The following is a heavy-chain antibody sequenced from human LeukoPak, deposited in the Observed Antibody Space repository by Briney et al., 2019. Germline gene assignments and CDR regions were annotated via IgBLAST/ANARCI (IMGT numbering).Heavy chain of an antibody. Sequence: GGSLRLSCAASGFTFSNYAMNWVRQVPGKGLEWVSAITGSGGNTFYPDSVKGRFTISRDNSKNTLDLQMNSLRAEDTAVYYCARQWREARCTSRVCFGFWLDPWGQGTLVTVSS. D-gene: IGHD2-8*02. CDR3: ARQWREARCTSRVCFGFWLDP. J-gene: IGHJ5*02. CDR2: ITGSGGNT. V-gene: IGHV3-23*01. CDR1: GFTFSNYA.